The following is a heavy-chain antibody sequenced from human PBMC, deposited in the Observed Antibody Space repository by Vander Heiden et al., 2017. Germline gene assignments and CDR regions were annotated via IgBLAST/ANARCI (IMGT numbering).Heavy chain of an antibody. CDR3: ARDGEWELPLDY. V-gene: IGHV3-74*01. J-gene: IGHJ4*02. Sequence: EVQLVESGGGFVQAGGSLGLSCAASGFTFSSYWMHWVRQDPGKGLVWVSRINSDGSSTSYADSVKGRFTISRDNAKNTLYLQMNSLRAEDTAVYYCARDGEWELPLDYWGQGTLVTVSS. CDR1: GFTFSSYW. D-gene: IGHD1-26*01. CDR2: INSDGSST.